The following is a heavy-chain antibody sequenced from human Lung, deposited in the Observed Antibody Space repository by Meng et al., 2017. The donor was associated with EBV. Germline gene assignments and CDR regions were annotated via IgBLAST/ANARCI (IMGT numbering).Heavy chain of an antibody. CDR3: ARERGDY. CDR2: ISSSRSYI. V-gene: IGHV3-21*02. D-gene: IGHD3-10*01. Sequence: EVQLVESGGGLVQPGGSLRLSCAASGFTFSSYNLTWVRQAPGKGLEWVSSISSSRSYIYYADSMKGRFTISRDNAKNSLYLQMNSLRAEDTAVYYCARERGDYWGQGTLVTVPS. CDR1: GFTFSSYN. J-gene: IGHJ4*02.